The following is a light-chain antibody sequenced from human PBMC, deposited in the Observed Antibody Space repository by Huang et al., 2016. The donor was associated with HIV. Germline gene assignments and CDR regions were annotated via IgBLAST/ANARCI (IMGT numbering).Light chain of an antibody. V-gene: IGKV3-20*01. Sequence: EIVLTQSPGTLSLSPGERAILPCRASQSVSSNYLAWYQQKRDQAPRLLIYGASNRATGIPDRFSGSGSGTEFTLTISRLAPEDFAVYYCQQFGTSPYTFGQGTQVEI. J-gene: IGKJ2*01. CDR3: QQFGTSPYT. CDR1: QSVSSNY. CDR2: GAS.